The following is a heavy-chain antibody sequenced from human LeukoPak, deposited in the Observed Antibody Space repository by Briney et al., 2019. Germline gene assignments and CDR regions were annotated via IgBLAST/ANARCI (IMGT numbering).Heavy chain of an antibody. V-gene: IGHV3-23*01. D-gene: IGHD3-3*01. CDR3: AKDPEYDFWSGYSF. CDR2: ISGSGGST. J-gene: IGHJ4*02. CDR1: GFTFSSYA. Sequence: PGGSLRLSCAASGFTFSSYAMSWVRQAPGKGLEWVSAISGSGGSTYYADSVKGRLTISRDNSKNTLYLQMNSLRAEDTAVYYCAKDPEYDFWSGYSFWGQGTLVTVSS.